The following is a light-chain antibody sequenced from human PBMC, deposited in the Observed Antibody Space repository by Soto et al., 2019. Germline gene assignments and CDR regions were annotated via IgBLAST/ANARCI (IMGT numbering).Light chain of an antibody. CDR3: CSYAGSYTFV. V-gene: IGLV2-11*01. J-gene: IGLJ1*01. CDR2: DVS. CDR1: SSDVGVYNY. Sequence: QSALAQPRSVSGSPGQSVTISCTGTSSDVGVYNYVSWYQQYPGKAPKIMIYDVSKRPSGVPDRFSGSKSDNTASLTISGLQAEDEADYCCCSYAGSYTFVFGIGTK.